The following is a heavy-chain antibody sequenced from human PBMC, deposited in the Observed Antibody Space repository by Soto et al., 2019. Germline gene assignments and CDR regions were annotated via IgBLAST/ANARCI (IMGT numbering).Heavy chain of an antibody. Sequence: SETLSLTCTVSGGSISIGGYYWSWIRQHPGKGLGWIGYIYYSGSTYYNPSLKSRVTISVDTSKNQFSLKLSSVTAADTAVYYCARGRYFDWSLFDPWGQGTLVTVS. J-gene: IGHJ5*02. V-gene: IGHV4-31*03. CDR3: ARGRYFDWSLFDP. CDR1: GGSISIGGYY. CDR2: IYYSGST. D-gene: IGHD3-9*01.